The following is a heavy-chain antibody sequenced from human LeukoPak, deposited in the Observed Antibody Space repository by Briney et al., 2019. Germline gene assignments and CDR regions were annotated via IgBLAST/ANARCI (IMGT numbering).Heavy chain of an antibody. CDR1: GFTFSSYS. J-gene: IGHJ2*01. CDR3: AREGDQGTVTTGWYFDL. V-gene: IGHV3-21*01. CDR2: ISSSSSYI. D-gene: IGHD4-17*01. Sequence: GGSLRLSCAASGFTFSSYSMNWVRQAPGKGLEWVSSISSSSSYIYYADSVKGRFTISRDNAKNSLYLQMNSLRAEDTAVYYCAREGDQGTVTTGWYFDLWGRGTLVTVSS.